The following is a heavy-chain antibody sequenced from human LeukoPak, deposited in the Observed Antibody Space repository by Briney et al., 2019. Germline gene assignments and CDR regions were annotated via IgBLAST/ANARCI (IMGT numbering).Heavy chain of an antibody. CDR2: ISYDGSNK. Sequence: GGSLRLSCAASGFTFSSYAMHWVRQAPGKGLEWVAVISYDGSNKYYADSVKGRFTISRDNSKNTLYLQMNSLRAEDTAVYYCAREGLRFLEDYYYYMDVWGKGTTATVSS. V-gene: IGHV3-30*01. CDR3: AREGLRFLEDYYYYMDV. D-gene: IGHD3-3*01. J-gene: IGHJ6*03. CDR1: GFTFSSYA.